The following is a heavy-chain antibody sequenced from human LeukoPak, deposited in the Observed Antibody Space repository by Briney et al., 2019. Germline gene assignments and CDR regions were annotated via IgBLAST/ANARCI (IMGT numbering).Heavy chain of an antibody. J-gene: IGHJ4*02. D-gene: IGHD3-22*01. CDR2: IYTSGST. Sequence: SETLSLTCTVSGASISSYYWSWIRQPAGKGLEWIGRIYTSGSTNYNPSLKSRVTMSVDTSKNQFSLKLSSVTAADTAVYYCARGSYYDSSGYYHYYFDYWGQGTLVTVSS. CDR1: GASISSYY. CDR3: ARGSYYDSSGYYHYYFDY. V-gene: IGHV4-4*07.